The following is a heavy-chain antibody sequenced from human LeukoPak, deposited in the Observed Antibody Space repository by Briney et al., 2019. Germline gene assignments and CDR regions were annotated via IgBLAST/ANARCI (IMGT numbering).Heavy chain of an antibody. V-gene: IGHV1-18*01. CDR1: GYTFTSYG. J-gene: IGHJ4*02. CDR2: ISAYNGNT. Sequence: ASVKVSCKASGYTFTSYGISWVRQAPGQGLEWMGWISAYNGNTNYAQKLQGRVTMTTDTSTSTAYMELRSLRSDDTAVYYCARDQSYGDYPLYYFDCWGQGTLVTVSS. CDR3: ARDQSYGDYPLYYFDC. D-gene: IGHD4-17*01.